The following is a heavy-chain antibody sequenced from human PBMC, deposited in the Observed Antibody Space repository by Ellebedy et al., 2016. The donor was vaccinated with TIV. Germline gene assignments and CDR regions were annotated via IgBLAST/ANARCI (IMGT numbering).Heavy chain of an antibody. J-gene: IGHJ4*02. CDR2: INTDGSTT. Sequence: GESLKISCAASEFTFSSYWMHWVRQAPGKGLVWVSHINTDGSTTNYADSVKGRFTISRDNSKNTLDLQMNSLRAEDTAVYYCARDSKWELLGYWGQGTLVTVSS. V-gene: IGHV3-74*01. D-gene: IGHD1-26*01. CDR1: EFTFSSYW. CDR3: ARDSKWELLGY.